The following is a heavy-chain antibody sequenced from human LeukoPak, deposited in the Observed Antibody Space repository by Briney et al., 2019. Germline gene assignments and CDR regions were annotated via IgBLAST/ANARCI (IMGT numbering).Heavy chain of an antibody. CDR1: GGSISSGSYY. Sequence: SETLSLTCSVSGGSISSGSYYWSWIRQPAGEGLEWIGRIYTSGSTNYNPSLKSRLTISLDTSKNQFSLNLSSVTAADTAMYYCARGAAAGSEQVDSWGQGTLVTVSS. D-gene: IGHD6-13*01. V-gene: IGHV4-61*02. CDR3: ARGAAAGSEQVDS. CDR2: IYTSGST. J-gene: IGHJ4*02.